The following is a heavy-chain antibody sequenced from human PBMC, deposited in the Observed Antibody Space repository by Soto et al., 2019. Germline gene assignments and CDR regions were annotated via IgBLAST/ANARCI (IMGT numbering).Heavy chain of an antibody. J-gene: IGHJ4*02. CDR1: GYTFTSYG. Sequence: QVPLVQSGAEVKKPGASVKLSCKASGYTFTSYGISWVRQAPGQGLEWMGWISAYNGNTNYAQKLQGRVTMTTDTSTSTAYMELRSLRSDDTAVYYCALIWSGSISPPFLDYWGQGTLVTVSS. D-gene: IGHD3-3*01. CDR3: ALIWSGSISPPFLDY. CDR2: ISAYNGNT. V-gene: IGHV1-18*01.